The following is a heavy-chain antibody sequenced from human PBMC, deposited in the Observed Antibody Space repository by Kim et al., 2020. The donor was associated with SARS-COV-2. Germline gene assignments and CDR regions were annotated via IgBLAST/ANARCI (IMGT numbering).Heavy chain of an antibody. D-gene: IGHD2-21*02. V-gene: IGHV1-2*02. Sequence: ASVKVSCKASGYTFTHYYLHWVRQAPGQGLEWMGWIYPISGDTNYAVNFQGRVTMTRDTSIGTAYMEVRGLSSDDTAVYYCTRWTYAQQCINGDCYGWFD. CDR1: GYTFTHYY. CDR2: IYPISGDT. CDR3: TRWTYAQQCINGDCYGWFD. J-gene: IGHJ5*01.